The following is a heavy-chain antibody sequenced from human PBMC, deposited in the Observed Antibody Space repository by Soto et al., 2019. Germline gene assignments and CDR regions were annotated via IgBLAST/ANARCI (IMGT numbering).Heavy chain of an antibody. CDR3: ASWDYGWGGNWFDP. CDR1: GFTFSSYA. D-gene: IGHD3-10*01. Sequence: QVQLVESGGGVVQPGRSLRLSCAASGFTFSSYAMHWVRQAPGKGLEWVAVISYDGSNKYYADSVKGRFTISRDNSKNPLYMQMNSLRAEDTAVYYCASWDYGWGGNWFDPWGQGTLVTVSS. V-gene: IGHV3-30-3*01. J-gene: IGHJ5*02. CDR2: ISYDGSNK.